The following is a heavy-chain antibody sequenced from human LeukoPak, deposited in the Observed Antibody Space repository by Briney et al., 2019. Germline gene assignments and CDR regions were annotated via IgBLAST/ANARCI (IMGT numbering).Heavy chain of an antibody. CDR1: GGSISSYY. CDR3: ARGLADYDFWSGYKYYFDY. Sequence: SETLSLTCTVSGGSISSYYWSWIRQTPGKGLEWIGYIYYSGSTNYNPSLKSRVTISVDTSKNQFSLKLSSVTAADTAVYYCARGLADYDFWSGYKYYFDYWGQGTLVTVSS. J-gene: IGHJ4*02. CDR2: IYYSGST. V-gene: IGHV4-59*01. D-gene: IGHD3-3*01.